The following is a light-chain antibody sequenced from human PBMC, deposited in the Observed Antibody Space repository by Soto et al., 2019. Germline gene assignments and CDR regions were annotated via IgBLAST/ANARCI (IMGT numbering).Light chain of an antibody. J-gene: IGKJ4*01. CDR2: WAS. Sequence: DIVMTQSPDSLAVSLGERATINYKSSQSVLYSSNNKNYLAWYQQRPGQPPTLLIYWASTRESGVPDRFTGSGSGTDFTLTISSLQAEDVAVYYCHQYHSFPLTFGGGTRVQIK. V-gene: IGKV4-1*01. CDR3: HQYHSFPLT. CDR1: QSVLYSSNNKNY.